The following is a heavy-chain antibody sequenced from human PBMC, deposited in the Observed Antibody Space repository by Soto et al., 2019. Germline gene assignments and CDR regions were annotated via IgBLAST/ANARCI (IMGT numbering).Heavy chain of an antibody. J-gene: IGHJ4*02. CDR3: ARIRYYGSGSYLLDY. CDR1: GFSLSTSGVC. D-gene: IGHD3-10*01. V-gene: IGHV2-70*11. CDR2: IDWDDDK. Sequence: SGPTLVNPTQTLTLTCTFSGFSLSTSGVCVSWIRQPPGKALEWLARIDWDDDKYYSTSLKTRPTISKDTSKNQVVLTMTNMDPVDTATYYCARIRYYGSGSYLLDYWGQGTLVTVSS.